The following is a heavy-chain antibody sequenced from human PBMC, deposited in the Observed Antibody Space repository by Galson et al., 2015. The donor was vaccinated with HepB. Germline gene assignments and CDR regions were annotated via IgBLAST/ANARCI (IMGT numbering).Heavy chain of an antibody. V-gene: IGHV3-30*04. CDR1: GFTFNKHP. D-gene: IGHD4-23*01. CDR2: MSYDENIK. Sequence: SLRLSCAASGFTFNKHPMHWVRQAPGQGLEWVAVMSYDENIKYYADSVKGRFIISRDNSKNILYLQMNNLRNNDTAVYYCARDPGQWELSFDYWGQGTLVTVSS. J-gene: IGHJ4*02. CDR3: ARDPGQWELSFDY.